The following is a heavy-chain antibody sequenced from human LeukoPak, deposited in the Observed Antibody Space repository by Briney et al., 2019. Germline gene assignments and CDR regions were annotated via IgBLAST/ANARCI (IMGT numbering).Heavy chain of an antibody. J-gene: IGHJ4*02. CDR3: ATSSSWYPVSSDH. D-gene: IGHD6-13*01. Sequence: AGGSLRLSCAASGFTFSGYWMHWVRQAPGKGPVWVSRINSDGSDTSYADSVKGRFTVSRDNAKNTLYLQMNSLRPEDTALYYCATSSSWYPVSSDHWGQGTLVTVSS. CDR1: GFTFSGYW. CDR2: INSDGSDT. V-gene: IGHV3-74*01.